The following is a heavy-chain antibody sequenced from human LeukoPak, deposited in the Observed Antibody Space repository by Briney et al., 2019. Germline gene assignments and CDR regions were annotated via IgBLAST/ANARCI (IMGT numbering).Heavy chain of an antibody. CDR1: GYTFTGYY. CDR3: ARDRISSRYG. V-gene: IGHV1-2*02. D-gene: IGHD6-6*01. J-gene: IGHJ4*02. Sequence: ASVKVSCKASGYTFTGYYMHWVRQAPGQGLEWMGCINPNSGTTNYAQKLQGMGTMTRDTSINIAHMVLSRLTAADKAVYYCARDRISSRYGWGPGTLVTVSS. CDR2: INPNSGTT.